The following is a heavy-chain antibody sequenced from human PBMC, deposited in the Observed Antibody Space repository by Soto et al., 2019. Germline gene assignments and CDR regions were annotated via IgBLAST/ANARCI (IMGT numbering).Heavy chain of an antibody. CDR1: GFSLSNARMG. CDR2: IFSNDEK. Sequence: QVTLKESGPVLVNPTETLTLTCTVSGFSLSNARMGVSWIRQPPGKALEWLAHIFSNDEKSYSTSLKSRLTISKDTSKSQVVLTMTNMDPVDTATYYCATANMVVRGVITPEGFDYWGQGTLVTVSS. J-gene: IGHJ4*02. D-gene: IGHD3-10*01. V-gene: IGHV2-26*01. CDR3: ATANMVVRGVITPEGFDY.